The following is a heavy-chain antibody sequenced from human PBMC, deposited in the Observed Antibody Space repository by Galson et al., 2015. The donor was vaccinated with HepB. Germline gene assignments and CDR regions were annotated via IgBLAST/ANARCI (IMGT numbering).Heavy chain of an antibody. CDR3: ARSEVTTVVTDFDS. J-gene: IGHJ4*02. V-gene: IGHV3-72*01. Sequence: LRLSCAVSGFSFSDHYIDWVRQAPGKGLEWVGRSRNKPKGYSTAYAASVKGRFTVSRDDSKNSAFLQMNSLRSEDTAVYYCARSEVTTVVTDFDSWGQGTLVTVSS. D-gene: IGHD4-23*01. CDR2: SRNKPKGYST. CDR1: GFSFSDHY.